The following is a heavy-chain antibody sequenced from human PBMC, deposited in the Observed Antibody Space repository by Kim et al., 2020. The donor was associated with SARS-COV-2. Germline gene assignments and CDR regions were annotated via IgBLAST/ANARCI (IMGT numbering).Heavy chain of an antibody. CDR3: ARYAQYSSSWYCWFDP. J-gene: IGHJ5*02. V-gene: IGHV1-46*01. D-gene: IGHD6-13*01. Sequence: RFQGRVTMTRDTATSTVYMELSSLRSEDTAVYYCARYAQYSSSWYCWFDPWGQGTLVTVSS.